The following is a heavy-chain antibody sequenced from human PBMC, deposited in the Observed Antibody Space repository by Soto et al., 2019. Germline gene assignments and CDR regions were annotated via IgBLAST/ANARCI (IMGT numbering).Heavy chain of an antibody. CDR3: GGEYCSTSYYYYGMDV. CDR1: GGSISSGGYY. CDR2: IYYSGST. D-gene: IGHD6-6*01. V-gene: IGHV4-31*05. Sequence: QVQLQESGPGLVKPSQTLSLTCTVSGGSISSGGYYWSWIRQHPGKGLEWIGYIYYSGSTYYNPSIKSRITIAVDTKKNQFPMMLSSVAAEEAAYYCGGEYCSTSYYYYGMDVWGQGTTVTVSS. J-gene: IGHJ6*02.